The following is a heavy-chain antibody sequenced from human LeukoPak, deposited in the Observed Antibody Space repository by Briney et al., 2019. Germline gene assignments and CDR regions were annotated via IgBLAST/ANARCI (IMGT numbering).Heavy chain of an antibody. CDR1: GFTFSSYA. D-gene: IGHD2-2*01. V-gene: IGHV3-23*01. J-gene: IGHJ4*02. CDR3: AKDRYCSSTSCLYYFDY. CDR2: ISNDGFRT. Sequence: PGGSLRLSCQFSGFTFSSYAMIWVRQAPGKGLEWTSGISNDGFRTFYTDAVKGRFSISRDNSKNTLHLQMNSLRAEDTAVYYCAKDRYCSSTSCLYYFDYWGQGTLVTVSS.